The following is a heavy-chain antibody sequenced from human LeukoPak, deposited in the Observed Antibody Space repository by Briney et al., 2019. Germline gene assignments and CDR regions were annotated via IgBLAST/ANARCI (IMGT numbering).Heavy chain of an antibody. CDR1: GASISSYC. CDR3: ARASSSSYYYFDY. J-gene: IGHJ4*02. Sequence: SETLSLTCTVSGASISSYCWSWIRQPPGKGLEWIGYIYYSGSTNYNPSLKSRVTMSVDTSKNQFSLKLSSVTAADTAVYYCARASSSSYYYFDYWGQGTLVTVSS. CDR2: IYYSGST. D-gene: IGHD6-13*01. V-gene: IGHV4-59*12.